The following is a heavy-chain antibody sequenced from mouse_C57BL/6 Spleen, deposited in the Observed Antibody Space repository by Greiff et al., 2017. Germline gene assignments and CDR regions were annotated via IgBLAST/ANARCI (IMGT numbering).Heavy chain of an antibody. Sequence: EVQLVESGPELVKPGASVKISCKASGYSFTDYNMNWVKQSNGKSLEWIGVINPNYGTTSYNQKFKGKATLTVDQSTSTAYMQLNSLTSEDSALYYCARGDYSNYYAMDYWGQGTSVTVSS. V-gene: IGHV1-39*01. CDR2: INPNYGTT. J-gene: IGHJ4*01. D-gene: IGHD2-5*01. CDR1: GYSFTDYN. CDR3: ARGDYSNYYAMDY.